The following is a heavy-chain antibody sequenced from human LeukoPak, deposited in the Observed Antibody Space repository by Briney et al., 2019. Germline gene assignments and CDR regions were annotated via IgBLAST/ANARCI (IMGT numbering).Heavy chain of an antibody. CDR3: ARLKRSGSYYITSADYYYYYMDV. Sequence: GESLKISCKGSGYSYTSYRIGWVRQMPGKGLEWMGIIYPGDSDTRYSPSFQGQVTISADKSISTAYLQWSSLMASDTAMYYCARLKRSGSYYITSADYYYYYMDVWGKGTTVTVSS. CDR2: IYPGDSDT. D-gene: IGHD3-10*01. V-gene: IGHV5-51*01. J-gene: IGHJ6*03. CDR1: GYSYTSYR.